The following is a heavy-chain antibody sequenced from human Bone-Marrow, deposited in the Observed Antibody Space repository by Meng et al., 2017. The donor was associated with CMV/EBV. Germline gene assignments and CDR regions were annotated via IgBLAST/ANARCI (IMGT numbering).Heavy chain of an antibody. J-gene: IGHJ4*02. CDR1: GHTFIGYY. D-gene: IGHD6-6*01. V-gene: IGHV1-2*02. Sequence: ASVKVSCKASGHTFIGYYMHWVRQAPGQGFEWMGSINPKTGDTNYAQNFQGRVTMTRDTSISTAYMELSRLRSDDTAVYYCAGGSSSSLGWGQGTLVTVSS. CDR3: AGGSSSSLG. CDR2: INPKTGDT.